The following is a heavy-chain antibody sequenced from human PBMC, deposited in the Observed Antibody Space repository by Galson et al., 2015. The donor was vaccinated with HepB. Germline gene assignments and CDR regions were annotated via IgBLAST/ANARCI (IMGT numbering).Heavy chain of an antibody. Sequence: QVQLQESGPGLVKPSETLSLTCTVSGGSISSYYWSWIRQPPGKGLEWIGYIYYSGSTNYNPSLKSRVTISVDTSKNQFSLKLSSVTAADTAVYYCARSIAVEPRPTSYGMDVWGQGTTVTVSS. J-gene: IGHJ6*02. CDR1: GGSISSYY. CDR3: ARSIAVEPRPTSYGMDV. D-gene: IGHD6-19*01. V-gene: IGHV4-59*12. CDR2: IYYSGST.